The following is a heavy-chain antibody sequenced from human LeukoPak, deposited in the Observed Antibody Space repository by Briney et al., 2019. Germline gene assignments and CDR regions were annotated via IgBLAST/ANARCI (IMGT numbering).Heavy chain of an antibody. V-gene: IGHV4-4*02. J-gene: IGHJ5*01. D-gene: IGHD3-10*01. CDR3: ARVSGSGLYFKSFDP. CDR2: VYHSGST. CDR1: GDDISSSNW. Sequence: SETLSLTCSVSGDDISSSNWWTWVRQPPQKGLEWIGEVYHSGSTNYNPSLKSRIYMSVDKSQNRFSLRLSSLTAADTAVYFCARVSGSGLYFKSFDPWGQGTLVIVSS.